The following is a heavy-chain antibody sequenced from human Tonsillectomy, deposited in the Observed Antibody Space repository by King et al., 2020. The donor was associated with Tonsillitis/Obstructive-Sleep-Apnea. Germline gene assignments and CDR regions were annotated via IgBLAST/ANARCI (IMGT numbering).Heavy chain of an antibody. D-gene: IGHD2-8*01. V-gene: IGHV4-59*01. CDR3: ARDMVLEAGGDAFDI. CDR1: GVSISSYY. CDR2: IYYSGGT. Sequence: VQLQESGPGLVKPSETLSLTCTVSGVSISSYYWSWIRQPPGKGLEWIGYIYYSGGTNYNPSLKSRVTISVDTSKNQFSLKLSSVTAADTAVYYCARDMVLEAGGDAFDIWGQGTMVTVSS. J-gene: IGHJ3*02.